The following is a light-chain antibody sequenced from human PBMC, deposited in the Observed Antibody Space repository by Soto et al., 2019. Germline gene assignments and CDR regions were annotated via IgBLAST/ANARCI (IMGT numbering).Light chain of an antibody. V-gene: IGLV2-14*01. CDR2: EVT. Sequence: QSALTQPASVSGSPGQSITISCTGTSSDLGAYDYVSWYQQHPGEAPTLLIYEVTNRPSGVSNRFSDSKSGNTASLTISGLQAEDEAEYFCSSYTTSYSYVFGTGTKVTVL. CDR3: SSYTTSYSYV. J-gene: IGLJ1*01. CDR1: SSDLGAYDY.